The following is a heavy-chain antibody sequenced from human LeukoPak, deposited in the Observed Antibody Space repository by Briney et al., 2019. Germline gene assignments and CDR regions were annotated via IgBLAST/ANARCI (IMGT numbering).Heavy chain of an antibody. J-gene: IGHJ3*02. CDR2: INPSSGGT. CDR1: GYTFIGYY. Sequence: PVASVKVSCKASGYTFIGYYIHWVRQAPGQGLEWMAWINPSSGGTNYAQKFQGRVTMTRDTSINTAYMELSRLRSDDTAVYYCARDRGNKGDCRIGCSFDIWGHGTMVTVSS. V-gene: IGHV1-2*02. CDR3: ARDRGNKGDCRIGCSFDI. D-gene: IGHD2-21*02.